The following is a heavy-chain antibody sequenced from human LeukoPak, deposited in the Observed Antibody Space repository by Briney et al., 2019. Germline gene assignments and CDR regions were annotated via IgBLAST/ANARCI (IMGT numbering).Heavy chain of an antibody. CDR2: KSFGGNT. V-gene: IGHV4-39*01. CDR1: GDSISSRYYY. CDR3: ARHTYSGYDQELYYFDY. J-gene: IGHJ4*02. D-gene: IGHD5-12*01. Sequence: SETLSLTRTVSGDSISSRYYYWGWIRHPPGKGLEWIGSKSFGGNTYYNPSLKSRVAISVDTFKNQFSLMLRSVTAADTAVYYCARHTYSGYDQELYYFDYWGQGTLVTVSS.